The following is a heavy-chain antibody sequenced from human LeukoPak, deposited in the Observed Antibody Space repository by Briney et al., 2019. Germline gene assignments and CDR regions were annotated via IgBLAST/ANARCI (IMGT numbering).Heavy chain of an antibody. V-gene: IGHV3-21*01. D-gene: IGHD2-2*01. J-gene: IGHJ4*02. CDR2: ISSSSSYI. CDR3: PGYCSSTSCYLTDFDY. CDR1: GFTFSSYS. Sequence: GGSLRLSCAASGFTFSSYSMNWVRQAPGKGLEWVSSISSSSSYIYYADSVKGRFTISRDNAKNSLYLQMNSLRDEDTAVYYCPGYCSSTSCYLTDFDYWGQGTLVTVSS.